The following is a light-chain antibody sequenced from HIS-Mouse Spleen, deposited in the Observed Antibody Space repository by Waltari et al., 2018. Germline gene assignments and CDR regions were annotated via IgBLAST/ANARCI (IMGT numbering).Light chain of an antibody. V-gene: IGLV2-11*01. CDR1: SSYVGGYND. Sequence: QSALTQPRSVSGSAGQSVTISCSGTSSYVGGYNDASWYQQHPGKAPKLMIYDVSKRPSGVPDRFSGSKSGNTASLTISGLQAEDEADYYCCSYAGSYPVVFGGGTKLTVL. CDR3: CSYAGSYPVV. CDR2: DVS. J-gene: IGLJ2*01.